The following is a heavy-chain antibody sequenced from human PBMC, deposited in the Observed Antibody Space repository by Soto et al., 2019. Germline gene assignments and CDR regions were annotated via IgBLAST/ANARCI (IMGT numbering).Heavy chain of an antibody. CDR3: ANGDSSGYEYFQH. J-gene: IGHJ1*01. CDR1: GFTFSSNG. V-gene: IGHV3-30*18. D-gene: IGHD6-19*01. CDR2: VSYDGSNK. Sequence: QVQLVESGGCVVQPRRSLRLSCAASGFTFSSNGMHWVRQAPGKGLEWVAVVSYDGSNKYYADSVKGRFTITRDNARNMLLLEMSSLRADDKPVYYCANGDSSGYEYFQHWGQGNLVTVSS.